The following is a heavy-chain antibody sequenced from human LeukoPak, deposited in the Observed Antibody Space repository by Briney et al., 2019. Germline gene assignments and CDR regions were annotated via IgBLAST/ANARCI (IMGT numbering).Heavy chain of an antibody. J-gene: IGHJ6*02. CDR2: ISPSGST. V-gene: IGHV4-34*01. CDR3: ARGQETGSGYYYYYGMDV. Sequence: PSETLSLTCAVYGGSFSGYYWSWSRQPPGKGLEWIGEISPSGSTNHNPSLKSRVTISVDTSKNQFSLMLNSVTAADTAVYYCARGQETGSGYYYYYGMDVWGQGTTVTVS. D-gene: IGHD5-12*01. CDR1: GGSFSGYY.